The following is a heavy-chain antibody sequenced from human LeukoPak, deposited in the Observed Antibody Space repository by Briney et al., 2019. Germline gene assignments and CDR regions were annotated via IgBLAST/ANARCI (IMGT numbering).Heavy chain of an antibody. V-gene: IGHV1-18*01. CDR2: ISGYNGNT. J-gene: IGHJ6*02. D-gene: IGHD5-18*01. Sequence: ASVKVSCKASGYTFTSYGVSWVRQAPGQGLEWMGWISGYNGNTKYAQKVQGRVTMTTDTSTGTAYMELRSLRSDDTAVYYCARGYSYGSDYYYGMDVWGQGTTVTVSS. CDR3: ARGYSYGSDYYYGMDV. CDR1: GYTFTSYG.